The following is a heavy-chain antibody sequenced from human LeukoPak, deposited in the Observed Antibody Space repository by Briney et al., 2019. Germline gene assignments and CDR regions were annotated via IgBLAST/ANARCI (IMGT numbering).Heavy chain of an antibody. D-gene: IGHD3-22*01. J-gene: IGHJ4*02. Sequence: SVKVSCKASGGTFSSYAISWVRQAPGQGLEWMGRIIPIFGTTNYAQKFQGRVTITTDESTSTAYMELSSLRSEDTAVYYCAREAIVVPITKYFDYWGQGTLVTVSS. CDR3: AREAIVVPITKYFDY. V-gene: IGHV1-69*05. CDR2: IIPIFGTT. CDR1: GGTFSSYA.